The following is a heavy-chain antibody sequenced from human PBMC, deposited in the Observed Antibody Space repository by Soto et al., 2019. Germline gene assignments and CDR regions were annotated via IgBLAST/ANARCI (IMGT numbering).Heavy chain of an antibody. J-gene: IGHJ4*02. V-gene: IGHV4-61*01. Sequence: TLSLTCTVSGVSVSSGSFYWAWIRQPPGKGLEWIGFGSYSGTTNYKPSLKSRVTISVDTSRSQISLKVSSLTAADTAVYYCARGATVTQYDYWGQGTLVTVSS. CDR3: ARGATVTQYDY. D-gene: IGHD4-17*01. CDR1: GVSVSSGSFY. CDR2: GSYSGTT.